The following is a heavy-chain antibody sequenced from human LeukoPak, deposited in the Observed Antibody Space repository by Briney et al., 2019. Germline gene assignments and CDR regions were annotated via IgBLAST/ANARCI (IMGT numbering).Heavy chain of an antibody. CDR2: INPSGGST. J-gene: IGHJ6*03. D-gene: IGHD6-13*01. V-gene: IGHV1-46*01. Sequence: GASVKVSCKASGYTFTSYYMHWVRQAPGQGLEWMGIINPSGGSTNYAQKLQGRVTMTTDTSTSTAYMELRSLRSDDTAVYYCAREAGRDYYYYYMDVWGKGTTVTISS. CDR3: AREAGRDYYYYYMDV. CDR1: GYTFTSYY.